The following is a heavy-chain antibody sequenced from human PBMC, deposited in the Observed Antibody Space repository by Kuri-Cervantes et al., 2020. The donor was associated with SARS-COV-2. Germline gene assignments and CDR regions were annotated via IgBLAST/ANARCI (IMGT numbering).Heavy chain of an antibody. Sequence: SETLSLTCTVSGYSISSGYYWGWIRQPPGKGLEWIGSIYHSGSTYYNPSLKSRVTISVDTSKNQFSLKLSSVTAADTAVCYCARRNLRFLAGGYYFDYWGQGTLVTVSS. CDR2: IYHSGST. CDR3: ARRNLRFLAGGYYFDY. CDR1: GYSISSGYY. D-gene: IGHD3-3*01. J-gene: IGHJ4*02. V-gene: IGHV4-38-2*02.